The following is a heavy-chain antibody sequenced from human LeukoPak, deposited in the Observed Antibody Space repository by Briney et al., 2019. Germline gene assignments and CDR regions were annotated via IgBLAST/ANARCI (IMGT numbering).Heavy chain of an antibody. CDR3: ARDAAAAGLYYFDY. J-gene: IGHJ4*02. CDR1: GDSISSFF. D-gene: IGHD6-13*01. Sequence: TSETLSLTCTVSGDSISSFFWSWIRQPAGKGLEWIGRIYTSGSTNYNPSLKSRVTISVDKSKSQFSLKLSSVTAADTAVYYCARDAAAAGLYYFDYWGQGTLVTVSS. V-gene: IGHV4-4*07. CDR2: IYTSGST.